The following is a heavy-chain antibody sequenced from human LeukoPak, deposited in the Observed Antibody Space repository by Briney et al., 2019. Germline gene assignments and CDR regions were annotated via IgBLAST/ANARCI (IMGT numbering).Heavy chain of an antibody. CDR1: GHSFSRYW. D-gene: IGHD5-12*01. Sequence: AESLMRSCKGSGHSFSRYWIRWVRQMAGKSLESRGIIYPGDSDTRYNPSFQGQVTISADKSISTAYLQWSSLKASDTAMYYCASRSNSGYEFFDYWGQGALVTVSS. CDR2: IYPGDSDT. CDR3: ASRSNSGYEFFDY. V-gene: IGHV5-51*01. J-gene: IGHJ4*02.